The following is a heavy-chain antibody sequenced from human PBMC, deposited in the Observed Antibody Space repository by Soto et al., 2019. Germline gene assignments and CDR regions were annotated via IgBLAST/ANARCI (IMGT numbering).Heavy chain of an antibody. J-gene: IGHJ4*02. CDR3: AKEPYSDFWSAYYCFDY. V-gene: IGHV3-23*01. CDR1: GFTFGSHA. Sequence: EVQLLESGGGLVQPGGSLRLSCAASGFTFGSHAMIWVRQAPGKGLEWVSAISGSGGSAYYADSVKGRFTISRDNSINTLYLQMNRLRAEDTALYYCAKEPYSDFWSAYYCFDYWGQGTLVNVSS. CDR2: ISGSGGSA. D-gene: IGHD3-3*01.